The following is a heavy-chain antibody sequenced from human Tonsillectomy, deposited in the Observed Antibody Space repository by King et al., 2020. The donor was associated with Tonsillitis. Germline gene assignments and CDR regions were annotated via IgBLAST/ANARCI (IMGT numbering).Heavy chain of an antibody. V-gene: IGHV4-34*01. J-gene: IGHJ3*02. Sequence: VQLQQWGAGLLKPSETLSLTCAVYGGSFNSYYWSRIRQPPGKGLEWIGEINHSGSTNYNPSLKSRVTISVDTSKNQFSLKLSSVTAADTAVYYCSRVQVATNDAFDIWGQGTMVTVSS. CDR3: SRVQVATNDAFDI. D-gene: IGHD5-12*01. CDR2: INHSGST. CDR1: GGSFNSYY.